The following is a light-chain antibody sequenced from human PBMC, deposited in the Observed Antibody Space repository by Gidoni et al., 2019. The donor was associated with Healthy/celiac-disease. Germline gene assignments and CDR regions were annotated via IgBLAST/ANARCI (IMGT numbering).Light chain of an antibody. Sequence: DIVMTQPPLSPPVTPGGPAFTSRGSSQSRLHSNGYNYLDWYLQKPGQSPQLLIYLGSNRASGVPDRFSGSGSGTDFTLKISRVEAEDVGVYYCMQAQQTPRLTFGGGTKVEIK. CDR1: QSRLHSNGYNY. CDR3: MQAQQTPRLT. J-gene: IGKJ4*01. CDR2: LGS. V-gene: IGKV2-28*01.